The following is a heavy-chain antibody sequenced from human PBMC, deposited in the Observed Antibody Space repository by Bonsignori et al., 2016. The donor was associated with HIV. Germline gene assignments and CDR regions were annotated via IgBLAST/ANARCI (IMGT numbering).Heavy chain of an antibody. CDR1: GFSISSGYY. CDR2: IHHSGST. D-gene: IGHD1-26*01. Sequence: QVQLQESGPGLVKPSETLSLTCAVSGFSISSGYYWGWIRQPPGKGLEWIGNIHHSGSTYYSSSLKSRVTISVDTSKNQFSLRLTSVTAADTAVYFCARDAVGVTAFDYWGQGTLVTV. V-gene: IGHV4-38-2*02. CDR3: ARDAVGVTAFDY. J-gene: IGHJ4*02.